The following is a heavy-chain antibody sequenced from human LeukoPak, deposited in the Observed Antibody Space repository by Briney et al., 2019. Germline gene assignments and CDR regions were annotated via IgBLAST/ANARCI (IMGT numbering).Heavy chain of an antibody. J-gene: IGHJ6*03. V-gene: IGHV1-18*01. Sequence: GASVKVSCKASGYTFTSYCISWVRQAPGQGLEWMGWISAYNGNTNYAQKLQGRVTMTTDTSTSTAYMELRSLRSDDTAVYYCARAHYYGSGSYYSPDYYYYMDVWGKGTTVTVSS. CDR2: ISAYNGNT. D-gene: IGHD3-10*01. CDR1: GYTFTSYC. CDR3: ARAHYYGSGSYYSPDYYYYMDV.